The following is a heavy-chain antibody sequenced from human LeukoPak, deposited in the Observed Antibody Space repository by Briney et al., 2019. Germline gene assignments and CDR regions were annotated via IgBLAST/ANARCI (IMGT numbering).Heavy chain of an antibody. CDR3: ASRAASVTLGY. CDR2: MNPSSGVT. CDR1: GYTFTGYQ. J-gene: IGHJ4*02. V-gene: IGHV1-2*06. D-gene: IGHD2-15*01. Sequence: ASVRVSCKASGYTFTGYQVHWLRQAPGQGLEWMGRMNPSSGVTNYAQKFQGRVTMTRDTSINTAYLDLSALKSDDTAVYYCASRAASVTLGYWGQGTLVTVSS.